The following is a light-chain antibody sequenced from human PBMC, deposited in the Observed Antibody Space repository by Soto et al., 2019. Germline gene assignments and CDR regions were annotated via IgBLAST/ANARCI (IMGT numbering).Light chain of an antibody. J-gene: IGKJ5*01. Sequence: EIVLTQSPGTLSLSPGERATLSCRASQSVSSSYLAWYQQKPGQAPRLLIYDAYNRATGIPPRFSGSGSGTDFTLTIGSLEPEDSAVYYCQQRHMWPITFGQGTRLEIK. CDR3: QQRHMWPIT. V-gene: IGKV3D-20*02. CDR2: DAY. CDR1: QSVSSSY.